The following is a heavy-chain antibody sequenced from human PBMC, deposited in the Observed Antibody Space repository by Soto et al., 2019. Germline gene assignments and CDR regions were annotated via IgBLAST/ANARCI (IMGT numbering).Heavy chain of an antibody. D-gene: IGHD3-16*01. V-gene: IGHV3-23*01. CDR3: AKVGLDRNRPTYFDY. Sequence: GGSLRLSCAASGFTFSSYAMSWVRQAPGKGLEWVSAISGSGDSTYYADSVKGRFTISRDNSKNTLYLQMNSLRAEDTAVYYCAKVGLDRNRPTYFDYWGQGTLVTVSS. CDR1: GFTFSSYA. CDR2: ISGSGDST. J-gene: IGHJ4*02.